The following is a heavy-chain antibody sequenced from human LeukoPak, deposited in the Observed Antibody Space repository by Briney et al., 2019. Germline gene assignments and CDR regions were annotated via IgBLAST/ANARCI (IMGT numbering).Heavy chain of an antibody. CDR2: INHSGST. CDR3: AGPEYSSSYYFDY. V-gene: IGHV4-39*07. D-gene: IGHD6-6*01. Sequence: SETLSLTCTVSGGSISSGGYYWSWIRQPPGKGLEWIGEINHSGSTNYNPSLKSRVTISVDTSKNQFSLKLSSVTAADTAVYYCAGPEYSSSYYFDYWGQGTLVTVSS. CDR1: GGSISSGGYY. J-gene: IGHJ4*02.